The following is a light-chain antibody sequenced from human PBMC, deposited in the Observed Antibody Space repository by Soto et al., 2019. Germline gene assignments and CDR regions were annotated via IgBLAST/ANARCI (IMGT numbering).Light chain of an antibody. Sequence: QSVLTQSPSASASLGASVKLTCTLSSGHSSYAIAWHQQQPEKGPRYLMKLNSDGSHSKGDGIPDRFSGSSSGAERYLTISSLQSEDEADYYCQTWGTGIHGVFGGGPKLTVL. J-gene: IGLJ2*01. CDR2: LNSDGSH. CDR3: QTWGTGIHGV. V-gene: IGLV4-69*01. CDR1: SGHSSYA.